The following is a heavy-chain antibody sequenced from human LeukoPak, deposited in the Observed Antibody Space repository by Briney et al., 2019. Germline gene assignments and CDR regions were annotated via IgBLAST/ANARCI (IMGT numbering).Heavy chain of an antibody. Sequence: GGSLRLSCAASEFVFGTYWMTWVRQAPGKGLEWVANINRDGSTTNYVDSVKGRFTISRDNTKNSLYLQMNSLRVEDTAVYYCARDRDGPDYWGQGTLVTVSS. CDR3: ARDRDGPDY. J-gene: IGHJ4*02. CDR1: EFVFGTYW. V-gene: IGHV3-7*01. CDR2: INRDGSTT. D-gene: IGHD5-24*01.